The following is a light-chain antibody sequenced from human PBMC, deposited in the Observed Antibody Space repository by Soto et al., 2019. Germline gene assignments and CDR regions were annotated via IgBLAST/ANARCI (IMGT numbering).Light chain of an antibody. V-gene: IGLV2-14*03. CDR3: CSYTSSSTPWV. J-gene: IGLJ1*01. CDR2: DVS. CDR1: SSDVGGYNY. Sequence: QSVLTQPASVSGSPGQSITISCTGKSSDVGGYNYVSWYQQHPGKAPKLMIYDVSDRPSGVSNRFSASKSGNTASLTISGLQAEDEADYYCCSYTSSSTPWVFGTGTKVTVL.